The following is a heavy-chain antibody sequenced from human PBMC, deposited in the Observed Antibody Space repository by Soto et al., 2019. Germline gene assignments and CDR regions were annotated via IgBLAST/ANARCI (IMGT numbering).Heavy chain of an antibody. CDR1: GVSISSYS. J-gene: IGHJ5*02. V-gene: IGHV4-59*08. CDR2: IYYSGNT. D-gene: IGHD2-15*01. CDR3: ARHLRYCSGGSCYNWFDP. Sequence: SETLSLTCTVSGVSISSYSWSWIRQPPGKGLEWIGYIYYSGNTNYSPSLKSRVTISVDTSKNQFSLKLSSVTAADTAVYYCARHLRYCSGGSCYNWFDPWGQGTLVTVSS.